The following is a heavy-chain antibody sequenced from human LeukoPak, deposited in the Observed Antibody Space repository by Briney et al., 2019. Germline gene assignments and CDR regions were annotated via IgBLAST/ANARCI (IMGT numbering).Heavy chain of an antibody. CDR2: IKQDGSEK. J-gene: IGHJ4*02. CDR1: GFAFSSYW. V-gene: IGHV3-7*03. Sequence: PGGSLRLSCAASGFAFSSYWMSWVRQAPGKGLEWVANIKQDGSEKYYVDSVKGRFTISRDNAKNSLYLQMNSLRAEDTAAYYCASGIAAADPYYFDYWGQGTLVTVSS. D-gene: IGHD6-13*01. CDR3: ASGIAAADPYYFDY.